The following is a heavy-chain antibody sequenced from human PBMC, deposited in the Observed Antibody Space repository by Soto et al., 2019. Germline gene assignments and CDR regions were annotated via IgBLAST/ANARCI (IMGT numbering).Heavy chain of an antibody. J-gene: IGHJ6*03. CDR1: GFTFSSYW. D-gene: IGHD3-3*01. Sequence: EVQLVESGGGLVQPGGSLRLSWAASGFTFSSYWMHWVRQAPGKGLVWVSRINSDGSSTSYADSVKCRVTISRDNAKNTLYLQMNSLRAEDTAVYYCAMTWYDDFWSGYYGAYYYMDVWGKGPTVTVSS. V-gene: IGHV3-74*01. CDR2: INSDGSST. CDR3: AMTWYDDFWSGYYGAYYYMDV.